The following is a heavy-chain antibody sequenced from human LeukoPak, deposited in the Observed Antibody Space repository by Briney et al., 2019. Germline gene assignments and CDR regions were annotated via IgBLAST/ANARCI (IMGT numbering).Heavy chain of an antibody. CDR3: ASAIVATENGMDV. J-gene: IGHJ6*02. CDR1: GGTFSSYA. CDR2: IIPILGIA. Sequence: SVKVPCKASGGTFSSYAISWVRQAPGQGLEWMGRIIPILGIANYAQKFQGRVTITADKSTSTAYMELSSLRSEDTAVYYCASAIVATENGMDVWGQGTTVTVSS. D-gene: IGHD5-12*01. V-gene: IGHV1-69*04.